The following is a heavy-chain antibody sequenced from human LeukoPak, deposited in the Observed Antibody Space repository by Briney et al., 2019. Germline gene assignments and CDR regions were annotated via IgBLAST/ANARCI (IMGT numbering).Heavy chain of an antibody. D-gene: IGHD5-12*01. CDR3: AKGISGYALGRDAFDI. CDR1: GFTFSNYG. Sequence: PGGSLRLSCAASGFTFSNYGMYWVRQAPGKGLEWVAFIRYDGSNKYYADSVKGRFTISRDNSKNTLYLHMNSLGAEDTAVYYCAKGISGYALGRDAFDIWGQGTMVTVSS. J-gene: IGHJ3*02. V-gene: IGHV3-30*02. CDR2: IRYDGSNK.